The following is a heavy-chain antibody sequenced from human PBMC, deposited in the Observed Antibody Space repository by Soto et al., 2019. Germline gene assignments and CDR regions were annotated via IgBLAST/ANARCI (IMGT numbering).Heavy chain of an antibody. D-gene: IGHD3-22*01. V-gene: IGHV4-31*02. J-gene: IGHJ5*02. CDR1: GGSISSGVYY. Sequence: GGSISSGVYYWSCIRQHPGKGLEWIGYIYYSGSTYYNPSLKSRVTISVDTSKNQFSLKLSSVTAADTAVYYCARDKPDYYDSSGLFDPWGQGTLVTVSS. CDR3: ARDKPDYYDSSGLFDP. CDR2: IYYSGST.